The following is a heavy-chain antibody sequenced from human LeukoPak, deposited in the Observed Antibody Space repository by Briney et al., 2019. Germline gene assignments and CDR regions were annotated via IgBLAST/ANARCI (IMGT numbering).Heavy chain of an antibody. CDR1: GGSISSYY. CDR3: ARTYREYYGSGSYSFDP. D-gene: IGHD3-10*01. CDR2: IYYSGST. Sequence: SETLSLTCTVSGGSISSYYWSWIRQPPGKGLEWIGYIYYSGSTNYNPSLKSRVTISVETSKNQFSLKLSSVTAADTAVYYCARTYREYYGSGSYSFDPWGQGTLVTVSS. V-gene: IGHV4-59*01. J-gene: IGHJ5*02.